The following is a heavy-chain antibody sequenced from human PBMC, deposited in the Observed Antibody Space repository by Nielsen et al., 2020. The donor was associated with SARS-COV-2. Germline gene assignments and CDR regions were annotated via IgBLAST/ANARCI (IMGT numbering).Heavy chain of an antibody. J-gene: IGHJ4*02. CDR2: ISYDGSVK. V-gene: IGHV3-30*18. CDR1: GFTISRYG. D-gene: IGHD6-13*01. Sequence: GGPLRLSCEASGFTISRYGMHWVRQAPGKGLEWVTFISYDGSVKYYADSVKGRFTISTDLSNSTLYLQMNSLRVEDTAIYYCTKGAQLGDYWGQGTLVTVSP. CDR3: TKGAQLGDY.